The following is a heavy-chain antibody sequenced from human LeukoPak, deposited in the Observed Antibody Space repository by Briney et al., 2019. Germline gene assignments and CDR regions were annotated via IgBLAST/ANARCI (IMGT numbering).Heavy chain of an antibody. J-gene: IGHJ4*02. V-gene: IGHV3-30*02. D-gene: IGHD3-10*01. CDR1: GFIFNSYG. CDR2: IRYDGSNK. Sequence: GGSLRLSCAASGFIFNSYGMHWVRQAPGKGLEWVAFIRYDGSNKYYADSVKGRFTFSRDNAKNSLYLQMNSLRAEDTAVYYCARESGLTMVRGTFDYWGQGTLVTVSS. CDR3: ARESGLTMVRGTFDY.